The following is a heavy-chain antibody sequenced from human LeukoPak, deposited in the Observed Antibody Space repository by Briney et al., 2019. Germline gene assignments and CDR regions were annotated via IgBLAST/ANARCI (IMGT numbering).Heavy chain of an antibody. D-gene: IGHD3-10*01. CDR3: AKRMIRGVNHDAFDL. J-gene: IGHJ3*01. Sequence: GGSLRLSCAASGFTFSRYAMSWVRQAPGKGLEWVSAVSGSGGSTYYADSVKGLFSISRDNSKNTLYLQMNSLRAEDTAVYYCAKRMIRGVNHDAFDLWGQGTMVTVSS. CDR1: GFTFSRYA. V-gene: IGHV3-23*01. CDR2: VSGSGGST.